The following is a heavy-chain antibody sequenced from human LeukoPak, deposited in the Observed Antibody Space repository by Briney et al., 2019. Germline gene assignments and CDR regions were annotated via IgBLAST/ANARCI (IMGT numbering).Heavy chain of an antibody. CDR1: GFTFSSYA. Sequence: GGSLRLSCAASGFTFSSYAMSWVRQAPGKGLEWVSAISGSGGSTYYADSVKGWFTISRDNSKNTLYLQMNSLRAEDTAVYYCAKLAYIAAAGSPPSDYWGQGTLVTVSS. V-gene: IGHV3-23*01. CDR3: AKLAYIAAAGSPPSDY. CDR2: ISGSGGST. D-gene: IGHD6-13*01. J-gene: IGHJ4*02.